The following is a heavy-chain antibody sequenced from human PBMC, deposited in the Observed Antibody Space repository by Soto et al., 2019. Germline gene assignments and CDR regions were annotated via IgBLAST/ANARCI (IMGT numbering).Heavy chain of an antibody. V-gene: IGHV1-69*13. Sequence: GASVKVSCKASGGTFSGYSISWVRQAPGQGLEWMGGIIPIFGGTANYAQKFQGRVTITADESTSTAYMALNSLRSDDTAVYYCARGARAIDGIAARRVYYYYGMDVWGQGTTVTVSS. CDR3: ARGARAIDGIAARRVYYYYGMDV. CDR2: IIPIFGGTA. J-gene: IGHJ6*02. D-gene: IGHD6-6*01. CDR1: GGTFSGYS.